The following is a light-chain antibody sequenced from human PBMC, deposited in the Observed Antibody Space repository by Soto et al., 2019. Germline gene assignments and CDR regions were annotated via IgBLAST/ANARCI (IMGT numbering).Light chain of an antibody. CDR1: QSVSSSY. CDR3: QQYGSFRWT. V-gene: IGKV3-20*01. CDR2: GAS. J-gene: IGKJ1*01. Sequence: EIVLTQSPGTLSLSPGERATLSCRASQSVSSSYLAWYQRKPGQAPRLLIYGASSRAAGIPDRFSGSGSGTDFTLTISRLEPEDFAVYYCQQYGSFRWTFGQGTKVDIK.